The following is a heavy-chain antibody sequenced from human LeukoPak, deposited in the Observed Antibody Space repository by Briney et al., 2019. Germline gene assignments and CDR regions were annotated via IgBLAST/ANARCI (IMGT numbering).Heavy chain of an antibody. CDR3: ARKGLGGELGGFDS. Sequence: PGGSLRLSCAASGFTFGDYGMSWVRQAPGKGLQWVSGINRNGDSTGYADFVKGRFTISRDNTKNSLYLQMNSLGVEDTALYHRARKGLGGELGGFDSWGQGTLVTVSS. D-gene: IGHD1-26*01. CDR1: GFTFGDYG. J-gene: IGHJ4*02. CDR2: INRNGDST. V-gene: IGHV3-20*01.